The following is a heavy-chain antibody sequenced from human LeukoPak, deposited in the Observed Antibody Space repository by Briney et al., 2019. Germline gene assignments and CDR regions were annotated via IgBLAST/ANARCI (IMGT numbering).Heavy chain of an antibody. CDR1: GGSISSGGYY. CDR3: ARGSSGGGGDNWFDP. V-gene: IGHV4-39*07. Sequence: SQTLSLTCAVSGGSISSGGYYWGWIRQPPGKGLEWIGSIYYSGSTYYNPSLKSRVTISVDTSKNQFSLKLSSVTAADTAVYYCARGSSGGGGDNWFDPWGQGTLVTVSS. D-gene: IGHD2-21*01. J-gene: IGHJ5*02. CDR2: IYYSGST.